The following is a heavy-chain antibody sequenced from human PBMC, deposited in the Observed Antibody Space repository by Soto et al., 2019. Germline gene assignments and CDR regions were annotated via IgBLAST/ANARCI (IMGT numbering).Heavy chain of an antibody. CDR2: ISYDGSNK. V-gene: IGHV3-30-3*01. D-gene: IGHD2-2*01. CDR1: GFTFSSYA. CDR3: ARDMLGCSSTSCWAMDV. Sequence: QVQLVESGGGVVQPGRSLRLSCAASGFTFSSYAMHWVRQAPGKGLEWVAVISYDGSNKYYADSVKGRFTISRDNSKNTLYLQMNSLRAEDTAVYYCARDMLGCSSTSCWAMDVWGQGTTVTVSS. J-gene: IGHJ6*02.